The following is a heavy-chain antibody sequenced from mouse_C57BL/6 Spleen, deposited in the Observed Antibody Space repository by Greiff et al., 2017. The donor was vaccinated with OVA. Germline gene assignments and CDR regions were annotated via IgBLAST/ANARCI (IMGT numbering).Heavy chain of an antibody. CDR2: INYDGSST. CDR1: GFTFSDYY. J-gene: IGHJ1*03. Sequence: DVHLVESEGGLVQPGSSMKLSCTASGFTFSDYYMAWVRQVPEKGLEWVANINYDGSSTYYLDSLKSRFIISRDNAKNILYLQMSSLKSEDTATYDGAREGYYSNPFYWYFDVWGTGTTVTVSS. CDR3: AREGYYSNPFYWYFDV. V-gene: IGHV5-16*01. D-gene: IGHD2-5*01.